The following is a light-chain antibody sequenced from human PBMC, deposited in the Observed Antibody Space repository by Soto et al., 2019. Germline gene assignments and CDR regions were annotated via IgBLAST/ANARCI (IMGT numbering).Light chain of an antibody. Sequence: GDRVAITCRASESISTWLAWYQPKPGKAPKPLIYGASSLESGVPPRFSGDGSGTEFTLTISSLQRDDFGTYYCQQYSRLWSFGQGTKVDIK. CDR1: ESISTW. CDR2: GAS. CDR3: QQYSRLWS. J-gene: IGKJ1*01. V-gene: IGKV1-5*03.